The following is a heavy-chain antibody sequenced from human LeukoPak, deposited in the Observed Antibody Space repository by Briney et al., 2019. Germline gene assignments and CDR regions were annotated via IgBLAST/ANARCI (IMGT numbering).Heavy chain of an antibody. CDR3: ARAAVAGIWFDS. Sequence: PSETLSLTCTVSGGSMSSYYWSWIRQPPGKGLEWIAYIYYSGSTNYNPSLKSRLTISVDTSKNQFSLKLSSVTAADTAVYYCARAAVAGIWFDSWGQGTLVTVSP. V-gene: IGHV4-59*01. J-gene: IGHJ5*01. D-gene: IGHD6-19*01. CDR2: IYYSGST. CDR1: GGSMSSYY.